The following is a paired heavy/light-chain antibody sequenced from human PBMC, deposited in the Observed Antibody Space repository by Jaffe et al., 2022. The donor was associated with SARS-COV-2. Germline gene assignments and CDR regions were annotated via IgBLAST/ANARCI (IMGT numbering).Light chain of an antibody. CDR2: LDT. CDR1: TLGEKY. CDR3: QVWDTTTEV. V-gene: IGLV3-1*01. J-gene: IGLJ3*02. Sequence: SYKLTQTPSVSVSPGQTASISCSGDTLGEKYVCWLQQKAGQSPVLVIHLDTVRPSGIPERFSGSKSGNTATLTISGAQALDEADYYCQVWDTTTEVFGGGTKLSVL.
Heavy chain of an antibody. CDR1: GFTLSDYY. V-gene: IGHV3-11*01. Sequence: QVQLVESGGGLVKPGGSLRLSCAASGFTLSDYYMSWIRQAPGKGLEWVSYISNTATSIYYADSVKGRFTISRDNAKNSLYLQMNSLRADDAAVYYCARSVYNDFVGDIWGQGTLVTVSS. CDR3: ARSVYNDFVGDI. J-gene: IGHJ4*02. D-gene: IGHD1-26*01. CDR2: ISNTATSI.